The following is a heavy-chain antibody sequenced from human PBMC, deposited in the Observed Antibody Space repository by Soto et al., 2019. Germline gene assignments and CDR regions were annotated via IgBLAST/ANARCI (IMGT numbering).Heavy chain of an antibody. J-gene: IGHJ6*02. CDR2: ILYDGSNK. V-gene: IGHV3-30*18. CDR3: AKSRDAYNFYFYYGMDV. D-gene: IGHD2-2*01. Sequence: GGSLRLSCAASGFTFSSYGMHWVRQTPGKGLEWVALILYDGSNKYYGDSVKGRFTISRDSSKNTLYLQVSSLRAEDTAVYYCAKSRDAYNFYFYYGMDVWGQGTTVTVSS. CDR1: GFTFSSYG.